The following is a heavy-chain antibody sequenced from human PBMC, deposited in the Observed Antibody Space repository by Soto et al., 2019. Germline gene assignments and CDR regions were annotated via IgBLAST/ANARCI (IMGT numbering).Heavy chain of an antibody. D-gene: IGHD2-15*01. V-gene: IGHV3-30*03. CDR1: GFTFSNNG. Sequence: QVQLVESGGGVVQPGRSLRLSCVASGFTFSNNGIHWVRQAPGKGLEWVAVISSDGSKKYYADSVKGRFTISRDNSKNTLYLQMNSLRAEDTAVYYCAIGLYGGSSRFDYWGQGTLVTVSS. CDR2: ISSDGSKK. J-gene: IGHJ4*02. CDR3: AIGLYGGSSRFDY.